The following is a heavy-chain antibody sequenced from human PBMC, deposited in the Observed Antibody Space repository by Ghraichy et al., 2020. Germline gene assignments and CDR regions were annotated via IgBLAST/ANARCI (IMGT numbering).Heavy chain of an antibody. CDR1: GFTFSSYE. D-gene: IGHD3-3*01. Sequence: GGSLRLSCAASGFTFSSYEMNWVRQAPGKGLEWVSYISSSGSTIYYADSVKGRFTISRDNAKNSLYLQMNSLRAEDTAVYYCARAPMYYDFWSGGYYYYYYGMDVWGQGTTVTVSS. CDR3: ARAPMYYDFWSGGYYYYYYGMDV. V-gene: IGHV3-48*03. CDR2: ISSSGSTI. J-gene: IGHJ6*02.